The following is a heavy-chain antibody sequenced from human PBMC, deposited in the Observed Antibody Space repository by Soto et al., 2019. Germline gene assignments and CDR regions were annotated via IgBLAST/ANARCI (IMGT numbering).Heavy chain of an antibody. CDR3: ARRLYASGTSFFDV. V-gene: IGHV4-39*02. Sequence: QLQLQESGPGLVKPSETLSLTCIVSGDSITSPNSYWGWIRQPPGRGLEWIGDIYYTGSTSYSPSLKSRVTISLDTSRNHFSLRLTSVTAADTAVFYCARRLYASGTSFFDVWGQGSLVAVSS. CDR2: IYYTGST. CDR1: GDSITSPNSY. D-gene: IGHD2-8*01. J-gene: IGHJ4*02.